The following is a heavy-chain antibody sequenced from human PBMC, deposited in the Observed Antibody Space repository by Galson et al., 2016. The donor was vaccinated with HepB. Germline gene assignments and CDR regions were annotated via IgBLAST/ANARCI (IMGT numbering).Heavy chain of an antibody. V-gene: IGHV3-48*02. CDR2: ISTSPSTI. D-gene: IGHD3-22*01. J-gene: IGHJ4*02. Sequence: SLRLSCAVSGFTFSSYSMNWVRQAPGKGLEWVAYISTSPSTIYYADSVRGRFTISRDNAKNSLYLQMNSLRDEDTAVYYCVRFPFYDTSGYYGIDYWGQGTLVTVSS. CDR1: GFTFSSYS. CDR3: VRFPFYDTSGYYGIDY.